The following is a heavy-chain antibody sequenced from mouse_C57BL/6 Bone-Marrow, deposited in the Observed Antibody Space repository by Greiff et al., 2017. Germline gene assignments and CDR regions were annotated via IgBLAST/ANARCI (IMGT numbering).Heavy chain of an antibody. CDR3: ALFITTVVDHFDY. CDR1: GYTFTSYW. Sequence: VQLQQSGAELVKPGASVKLSCKASGYTFTSYWMHWVKQRPGQGLEWIGMIHPNSGSTNYNEKFKSKATLTVDKSSSTAYMQLSSLTSEDSAVYYCALFITTVVDHFDYWGQGTTLTVSS. V-gene: IGHV1-64*01. D-gene: IGHD1-1*01. CDR2: IHPNSGST. J-gene: IGHJ2*01.